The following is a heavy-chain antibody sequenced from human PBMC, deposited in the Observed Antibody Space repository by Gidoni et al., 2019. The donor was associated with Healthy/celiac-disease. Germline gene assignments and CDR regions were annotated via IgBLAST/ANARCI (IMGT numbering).Heavy chain of an antibody. CDR1: GFTFSSSG. CDR3: ARFSSIASFGMDV. V-gene: IGHV3-33*01. D-gene: IGHD2-15*01. J-gene: IGHJ6*02. Sequence: QVQLVESGGGVVHPGRSLRLSCAASGFTFSSSGMHWVRQAPGKGLEWVAVIWYDGINKYYADSVKGRFTISRDNSKNTLYLQMNSLRAEDTAVYYCARFSSIASFGMDVWGQGTTVTVSS. CDR2: IWYDGINK.